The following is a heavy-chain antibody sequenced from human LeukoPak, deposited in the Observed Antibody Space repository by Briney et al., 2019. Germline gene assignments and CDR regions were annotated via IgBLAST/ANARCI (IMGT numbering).Heavy chain of an antibody. CDR3: ARARGYRLYYFDY. J-gene: IGHJ4*02. D-gene: IGHD5-18*01. CDR1: GYTFTGYY. V-gene: IGHV1-2*06. CDR2: INPNSGGT. Sequence: ASVKVSCKASGYTFTGYYMHWVRQAPGQGLEWMGRINPNSGGTNYAQKFRGRVTMTRDTSISTAYMELSRLRSDDTAVYYCARARGYRLYYFDYWGQGTLVTVSS.